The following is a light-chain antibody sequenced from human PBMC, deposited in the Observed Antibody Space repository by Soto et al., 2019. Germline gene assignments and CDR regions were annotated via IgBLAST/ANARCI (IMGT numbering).Light chain of an antibody. CDR3: QTWGTGIAV. V-gene: IGLV4-69*01. CDR2: LNSDGSH. CDR1: SGHSSYA. Sequence: QLVLTQSPSASASLGASVKLTCTLSSGHSSYAIAWHQQQPEKGPRYLMKLNSDGSHSKGDGIPDRFSGSSSGAERYLIISSLQSEDEADYYCQTWGTGIAVFGGGTKLTVL. J-gene: IGLJ2*01.